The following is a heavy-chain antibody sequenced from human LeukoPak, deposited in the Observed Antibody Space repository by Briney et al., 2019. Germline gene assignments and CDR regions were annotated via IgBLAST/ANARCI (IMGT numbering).Heavy chain of an antibody. CDR2: VNGGGDIT. V-gene: IGHV3-23*01. J-gene: IGHJ4*02. CDR1: GSPFGGYA. Sequence: GGSLRLSCAASGSPFGGYAMTWVRQAPGKGLEWVSSVNGGGDITYYRDSVKGRSTISRDNSKNTLSLRMDSLRAEDTGVYYCGKAFCSSTSCSFDFWGRGILVTVAS. D-gene: IGHD2-2*01. CDR3: GKAFCSSTSCSFDF.